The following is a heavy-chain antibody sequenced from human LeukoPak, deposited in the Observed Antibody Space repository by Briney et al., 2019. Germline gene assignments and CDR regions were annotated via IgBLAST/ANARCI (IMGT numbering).Heavy chain of an antibody. J-gene: IGHJ5*02. Sequence: SETLSLTCAVYGGSFSGYYWSWIRQPPGKGLEWIGEINHSGSTNYNPSLKSRVTISVDTSKNQFSLKLSSVTAADTAVYYCARGFLIVRRWFYPWGQGTLVTVSS. CDR1: GGSFSGYY. CDR2: INHSGST. CDR3: ARGFLIVRRWFYP. V-gene: IGHV4-34*01. D-gene: IGHD2-15*01.